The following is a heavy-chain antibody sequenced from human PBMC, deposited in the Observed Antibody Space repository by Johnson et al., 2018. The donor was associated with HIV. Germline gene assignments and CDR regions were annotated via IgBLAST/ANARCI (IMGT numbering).Heavy chain of an antibody. CDR1: GFTLCRYG. Sequence: QPVESGCGVLQPGRSLRLSCSASGFTLCRYGMHWVRQAPGKGLAWVAVISYDGSNKYNADSVKGRCTISRDTSKNTLYLQMNSLGAEDKAVYYCAKDLFTEREDDVFDIWGQGTMVTVSS. CDR3: AKDLFTEREDDVFDI. D-gene: IGHD1-26*01. CDR2: ISYDGSNK. J-gene: IGHJ3*02. V-gene: IGHV3-30*18.